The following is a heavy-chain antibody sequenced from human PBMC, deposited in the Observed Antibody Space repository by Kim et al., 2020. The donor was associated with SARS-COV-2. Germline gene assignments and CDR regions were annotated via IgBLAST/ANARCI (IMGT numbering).Heavy chain of an antibody. Sequence: SVKVSCKASGGVFGDFAITWVRQAPGQGLEWMGRIIPILGTTLYAQKFRGRLTFTADRTATTAYMELSSLRSDDTATYYCARGSDFYDKSGLGPWGQGT. CDR2: IIPILGTT. D-gene: IGHD3-22*01. CDR3: ARGSDFYDKSGLGP. J-gene: IGHJ4*02. CDR1: GGVFGDFA. V-gene: IGHV1-69*04.